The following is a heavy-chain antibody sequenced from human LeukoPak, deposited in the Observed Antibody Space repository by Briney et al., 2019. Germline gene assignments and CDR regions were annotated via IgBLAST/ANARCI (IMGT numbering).Heavy chain of an antibody. Sequence: GASVKVSCKASGYTFTSYGISWVRQAPGQGLEWMGWISAYNGNTNYAQKLQGRVTMTTDTSTSTAYMELRSLRSDDTAVYYCARDVPGFTMVRGVIITSIYYNWFDPWGQGTLVTVSS. V-gene: IGHV1-18*01. CDR1: GYTFTSYG. CDR2: ISAYNGNT. CDR3: ARDVPGFTMVRGVIITSIYYNWFDP. J-gene: IGHJ5*02. D-gene: IGHD3-10*01.